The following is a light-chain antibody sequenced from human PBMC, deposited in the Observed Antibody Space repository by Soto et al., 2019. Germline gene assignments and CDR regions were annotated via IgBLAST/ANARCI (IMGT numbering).Light chain of an antibody. CDR2: EVS. Sequence: IQLTQFPSSLSASVGDRVTITCRASQGVSSHLAWHQQKPGKAPKLLIYEVSTLQSGVPSRFSGSVSGTDFTLTISSLQPEDFATYYCHHLNVYPITFGQGTRLEIK. V-gene: IGKV1-9*01. J-gene: IGKJ5*01. CDR3: HHLNVYPIT. CDR1: QGVSSH.